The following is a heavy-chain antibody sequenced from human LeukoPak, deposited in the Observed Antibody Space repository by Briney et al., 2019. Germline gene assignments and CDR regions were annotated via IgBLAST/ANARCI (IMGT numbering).Heavy chain of an antibody. V-gene: IGHV3-30*02. CDR2: IRHDGSIK. Sequence: AGGSLRLSCAASGFIFSTYGMYWVRQAPGKGLEWVAFIRHDGSIKNYADSVKGRSTISRDNSKNTLYLQMNSLRAEDTAVYYCAKDSLVDIDYWGQGTLVTVSP. CDR1: GFIFSTYG. J-gene: IGHJ4*02. CDR3: AKDSLVDIDY. D-gene: IGHD2-15*01.